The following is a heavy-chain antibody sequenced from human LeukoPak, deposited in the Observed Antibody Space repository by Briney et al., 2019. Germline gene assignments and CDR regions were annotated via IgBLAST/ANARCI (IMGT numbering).Heavy chain of an antibody. Sequence: SETLSLTCFVSGDSVSRSDSYWDWIRQPPGKGLEWIGTIYYSGRTYYSPSRQSRVTMSVDPSNNQFSLNLRSVTAADTALYYCARRRYYDGSGYLEWGQGTLLSVSS. V-gene: IGHV4-39*01. J-gene: IGHJ1*01. CDR3: ARRRYYDGSGYLE. CDR2: IYYSGRT. CDR1: GDSVSRSDSY. D-gene: IGHD3-22*01.